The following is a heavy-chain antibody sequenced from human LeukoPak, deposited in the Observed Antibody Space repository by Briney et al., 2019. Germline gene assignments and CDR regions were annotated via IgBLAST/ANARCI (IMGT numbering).Heavy chain of an antibody. CDR1: GGSISSTNW. V-gene: IGHV4-4*02. Sequence: SETLSLTCAVSGGSISSTNWWSWVRQPPGKELEWIGEIYHSGSTNSNPSLKSRVTISVDKSKNQFSLKLSSVTAADTAVYYCARRDYYGSGRFDYWGQGTLVTVSS. CDR3: ARRDYYGSGRFDY. D-gene: IGHD3-10*01. CDR2: IYHSGST. J-gene: IGHJ4*02.